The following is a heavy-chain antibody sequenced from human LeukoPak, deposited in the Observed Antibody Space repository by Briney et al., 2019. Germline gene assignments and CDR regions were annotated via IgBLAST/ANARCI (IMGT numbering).Heavy chain of an antibody. Sequence: GGSLRLSCAASGFTLSSHWMSWVRQAPEEGLEWVANIKQDGSEKYYVDSVKGRFTISRDNAKDSLYLQMNSLRAEDTALYYCARSSSGAFDYWGQGTLVTVSS. V-gene: IGHV3-7*01. CDR3: ARSSSGAFDY. CDR1: GFTLSSHW. J-gene: IGHJ4*02. D-gene: IGHD1-26*01. CDR2: IKQDGSEK.